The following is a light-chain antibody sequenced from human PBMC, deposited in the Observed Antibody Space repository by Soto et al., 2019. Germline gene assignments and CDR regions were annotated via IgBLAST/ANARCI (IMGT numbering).Light chain of an antibody. Sequence: QSALTQPASVSGSPGQSITISCTGTSSDIGAYHYVSWYQQHPGKVPKLMIYDVSNRPSGVSSRFSGSKSANTASLTISGLQAEDEADYYVSSYTTVSPVIFGGGTKLTVL. CDR3: SSYTTVSPVI. CDR2: DVS. V-gene: IGLV2-14*03. J-gene: IGLJ2*01. CDR1: SSDIGAYHY.